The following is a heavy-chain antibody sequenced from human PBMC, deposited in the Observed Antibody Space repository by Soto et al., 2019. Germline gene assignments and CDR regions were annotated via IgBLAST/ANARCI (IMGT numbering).Heavy chain of an antibody. V-gene: IGHV4-4*02. CDR3: ARDRITMVRGDTTFDY. CDR1: GGSISSSKW. D-gene: IGHD3-10*01. J-gene: IGHJ4*02. CDR2: IYHSGST. Sequence: PSETLSLTCAVSGGSISSSKWWSWGRQPPGKGLEWIGEIYHSGSTNYNPSLKSRVTISVDKSKNQFSLKLSSVTAADTAVYYCARDRITMVRGDTTFDYWGQGTLVTVSS.